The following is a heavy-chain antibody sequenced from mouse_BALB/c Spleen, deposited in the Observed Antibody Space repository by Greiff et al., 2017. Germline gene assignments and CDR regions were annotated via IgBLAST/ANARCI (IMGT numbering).Heavy chain of an antibody. Sequence: VQLVESGAELVRPGTSVKVSCKASGYAFTNYLIEWVKQRPGQGLEWIGVINPGSGGTNYNEKFKGKATLTADKSSSTAYMQLSSLTSDDSAVYFCARSSSGYVSAMDYWGQGTSVTVSS. CDR3: ARSSSGYVSAMDY. J-gene: IGHJ4*01. V-gene: IGHV1-54*01. CDR2: INPGSGGT. D-gene: IGHD3-1*01. CDR1: GYAFTNYL.